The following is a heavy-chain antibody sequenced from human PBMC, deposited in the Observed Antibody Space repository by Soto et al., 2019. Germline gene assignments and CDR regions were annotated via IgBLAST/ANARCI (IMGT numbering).Heavy chain of an antibody. CDR2: IYYSGST. Sequence: SETLSLTCTVSGGSISSYYWSWIRQPPGKGLEWIGYIYYSGSTNYNPSLKSRVTISVDTSKNQFSLKLSSVTAADTAVYYCARGTYYDFWSGYYTSYYHYYMDFWGKGTTVIVSS. D-gene: IGHD3-3*01. J-gene: IGHJ6*03. CDR1: GGSISSYY. CDR3: ARGTYYDFWSGYYTSYYHYYMDF. V-gene: IGHV4-59*01.